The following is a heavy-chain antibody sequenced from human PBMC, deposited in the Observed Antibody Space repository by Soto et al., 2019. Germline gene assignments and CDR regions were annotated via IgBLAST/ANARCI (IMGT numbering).Heavy chain of an antibody. CDR2: IVPIYRTA. Sequence: SVKVSCKASGGAFSSYRINWVRQAPGQGLEWVGGIVPIYRTADYAQKFQGRVTITADESARTSYMELRNLKSQDTAVYYCVRDSGAKLSSSWGQGTLVTVSS. J-gene: IGHJ4*02. CDR3: VRDSGAKLSSS. D-gene: IGHD6-13*01. V-gene: IGHV1-69*13. CDR1: GGAFSSYR.